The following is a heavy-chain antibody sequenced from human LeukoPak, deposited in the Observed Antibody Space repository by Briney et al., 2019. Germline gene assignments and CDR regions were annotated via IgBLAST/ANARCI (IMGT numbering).Heavy chain of an antibody. J-gene: IGHJ6*02. V-gene: IGHV4-34*01. CDR2: INHSGST. CDR3: ARVETYYDFWSGPYYGMDV. CDR1: GGSFSGYY. Sequence: SETLSLTCAVYGGSFSGYYWSWIRQPPGKGLEWIGEINHSGSTNYNPSLKSRVTISVDTSKNQFPLKLSSVTAADTAVYYCARVETYYDFWSGPYYGMDVWGQGTTVTVSS. D-gene: IGHD3-3*01.